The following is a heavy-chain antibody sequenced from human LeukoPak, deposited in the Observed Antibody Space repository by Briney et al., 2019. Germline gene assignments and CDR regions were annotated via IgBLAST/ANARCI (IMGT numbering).Heavy chain of an antibody. CDR3: ARDRCSSTSCYSAWFDP. V-gene: IGHV1-2*02. D-gene: IGHD2-2*01. Sequence: ASVKVSCKASGYTFTGYYMHWVRQAPGQGLEWMGWVNPKSGGTNYAQKFQGRVTMTRDTSISTAYMELSRLRSDDTAVYYCARDRCSSTSCYSAWFDPWGQGTLVTVSS. J-gene: IGHJ5*02. CDR1: GYTFTGYY. CDR2: VNPKSGGT.